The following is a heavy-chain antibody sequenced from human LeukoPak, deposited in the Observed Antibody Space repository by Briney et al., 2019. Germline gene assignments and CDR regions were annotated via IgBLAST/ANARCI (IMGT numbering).Heavy chain of an antibody. Sequence: SETLSLTCNVSGGSINSHYWNWIRQPPGKGLEWIGYMYYSGSANYNPPLKSRVTISVDSSKNQFSLKLTSVTAADTAVYYCARGLVTGTAFDNWGQGILVTVSS. V-gene: IGHV4-59*11. CDR2: MYYSGSA. CDR1: GGSINSHY. J-gene: IGHJ4*02. D-gene: IGHD1-7*01. CDR3: ARGLVTGTAFDN.